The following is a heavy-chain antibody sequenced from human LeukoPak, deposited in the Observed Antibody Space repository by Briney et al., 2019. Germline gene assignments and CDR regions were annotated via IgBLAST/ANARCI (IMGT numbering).Heavy chain of an antibody. V-gene: IGHV3-21*01. CDR3: ARDLLVVAATHGDYEGY. CDR2: ISSSSSYI. J-gene: IGHJ4*02. Sequence: KAGGSLRLSCAASGFTFSSYSMNWVRQAPGKGLEWVSSISSSSSYIYYADSVKGRFTISGDNARNSLFLQMNSLRAEDMAVYYCARDLLVVAATHGDYEGYWGQGTLVTVSS. D-gene: IGHD2-15*01. CDR1: GFTFSSYS.